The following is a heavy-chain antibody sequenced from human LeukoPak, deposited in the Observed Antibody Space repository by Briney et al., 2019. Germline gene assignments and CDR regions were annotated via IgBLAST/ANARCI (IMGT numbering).Heavy chain of an antibody. CDR2: ISYDGGNI. D-gene: IGHD6-19*01. J-gene: IGHJ4*02. CDR1: GFTFTSYA. V-gene: IGHV3-30*04. CDR3: ARARRPPIAVPYYFGY. Sequence: PGGSLRLSCAASGFTFTSYAFHWVRQAPGKGLEGVAVISYDGGNIYYADSVRGRFIISRDNSKNTMYLQINSLKPEDAAVYYCARARRPPIAVPYYFGYWGQGTLVTVSS.